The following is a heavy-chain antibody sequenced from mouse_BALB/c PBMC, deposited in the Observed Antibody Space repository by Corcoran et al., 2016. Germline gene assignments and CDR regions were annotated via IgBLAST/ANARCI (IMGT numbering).Heavy chain of an antibody. V-gene: IGHV9-3-1*01. Sequence: QIQLVQYGPELKKPGETVKISCKASGYTFPNSGMNWVKQAPGKGLQWMGWINIYTGEPTYADDFKGRFDFSLETSASTAYLQINNLTNEDTATYFCARATAHYYAMDYWGQGTSVTVSS. CDR1: GYTFPNSG. CDR2: INIYTGEP. D-gene: IGHD1-2*01. CDR3: ARATAHYYAMDY. J-gene: IGHJ4*01.